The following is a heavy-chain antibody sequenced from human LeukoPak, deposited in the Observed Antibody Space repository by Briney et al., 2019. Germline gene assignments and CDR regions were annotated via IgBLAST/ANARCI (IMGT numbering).Heavy chain of an antibody. J-gene: IGHJ6*02. CDR2: INHSGST. V-gene: IGHV4-34*01. D-gene: IGHD4-23*01. CDR1: GGSFSGYY. CDR3: ARVGYGGNSGTMGDYGMDV. Sequence: SETLSLTCAVHGGSFSGYYWSWIRQPPGKGLEWIGEINHSGSTNYNPSLKSRVTISVDTYNNQFSLKLSSVTAADEAVYYCARVGYGGNSGTMGDYGMDVWGQGTTVTVSS.